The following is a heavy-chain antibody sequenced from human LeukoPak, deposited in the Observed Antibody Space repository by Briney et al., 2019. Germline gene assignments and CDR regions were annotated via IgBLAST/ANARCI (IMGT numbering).Heavy chain of an antibody. CDR3: ARGLIIRMVRGAVWFDP. CDR2: INHSGST. V-gene: IGHV4-34*01. Sequence: SETLSLTCAVYGGSFSGYHWSWIRQPPGKGLEWIGEINHSGSTNYNPSLKGRVTISVDTSKNQFSLKLSSVTAADTAVYYCARGLIIRMVRGAVWFDPWGQGTLVTVSS. D-gene: IGHD3-10*01. J-gene: IGHJ5*02. CDR1: GGSFSGYH.